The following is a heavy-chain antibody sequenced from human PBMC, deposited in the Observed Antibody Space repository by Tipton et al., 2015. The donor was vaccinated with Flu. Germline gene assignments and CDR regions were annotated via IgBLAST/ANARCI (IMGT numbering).Heavy chain of an antibody. J-gene: IGHJ5*02. D-gene: IGHD4-11*01. CDR1: GDSIRSSDYY. Sequence: TLSLTCAVSGDSIRSSDYYWGWIRQPPGKGLEWIGNIFHSGNANHNPSLKSRVTISIDTSKIQFSLKLTSVTAADTAVYYCARRDYSNYVSEPHSWFDLWGQGILVTVSS. CDR2: IFHSGNA. V-gene: IGHV4-38-2*01. CDR3: ARRDYSNYVSEPHSWFDL.